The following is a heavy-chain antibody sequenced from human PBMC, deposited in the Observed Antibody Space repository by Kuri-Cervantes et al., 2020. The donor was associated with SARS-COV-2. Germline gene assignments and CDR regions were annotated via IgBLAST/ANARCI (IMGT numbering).Heavy chain of an antibody. Sequence: SQTLSLTCAVYGGSFSGYYWSWIRQPPGKGLERIGEINHSGSTNYNPSLKSRVTISVDTSKNQFSLKLSSVTAADTAVYYCARGRITIFGVIKLAYFQHWGQGTLVTVSS. CDR3: ARGRITIFGVIKLAYFQH. D-gene: IGHD3-3*01. J-gene: IGHJ1*01. V-gene: IGHV4-34*01. CDR2: INHSGST. CDR1: GGSFSGYY.